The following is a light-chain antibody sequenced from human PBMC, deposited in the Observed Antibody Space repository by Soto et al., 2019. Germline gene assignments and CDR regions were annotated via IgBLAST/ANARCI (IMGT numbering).Light chain of an antibody. CDR3: QHYFTLPRT. V-gene: IGKV1-33*01. J-gene: IGKJ4*01. Sequence: DIQMTQSPSSLSAFVGDRVTITCQASQDISYYLNWYQQKPGKAPKLLIYDASSLESGVPSRFSGGGSGTDFTFTITGLQPEDIATYFCQHYFTLPRTFGGGTKVGI. CDR1: QDISYY. CDR2: DAS.